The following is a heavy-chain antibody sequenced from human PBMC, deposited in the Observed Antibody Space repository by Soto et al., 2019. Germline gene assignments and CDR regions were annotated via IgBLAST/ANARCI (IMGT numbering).Heavy chain of an antibody. J-gene: IGHJ1*01. CDR3: TCPPPLDVVRK. CDR2: IRSKANSYAT. V-gene: IGHV3-73*01. D-gene: IGHD2-15*01. CDR1: GFTFSGSA. Sequence: PGGSLRLSCEASGFTFSGSAMHCVRQASGKGLEWVGRIRSKANSYATAYPASVKGRFSISRDESKNTAYLQMNSLKTDDTAVYYCTCPPPLDVVRKRGQ.